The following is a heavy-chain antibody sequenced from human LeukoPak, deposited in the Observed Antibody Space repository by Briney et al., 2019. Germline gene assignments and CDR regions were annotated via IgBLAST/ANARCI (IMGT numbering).Heavy chain of an antibody. V-gene: IGHV3-15*01. J-gene: IGHJ6*02. CDR2: INRKTAGGAT. CDR1: GFTFTNAW. D-gene: IGHD2-15*01. CDR3: TTEGYSCGYHGLDV. Sequence: GGSLRLSCAASGFTFTNAWMSWVRQTPGKGLEWVGRINRKTAGGATDYAEPVKDKFSISTDDSNTTLFLLMNTLKTEDTAVYYCTTEGYSCGYHGLDVWGQGTTVTVS.